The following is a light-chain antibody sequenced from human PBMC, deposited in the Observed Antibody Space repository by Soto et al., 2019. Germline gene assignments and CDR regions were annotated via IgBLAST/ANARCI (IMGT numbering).Light chain of an antibody. CDR2: EVT. CDR1: SGDIGGYDY. J-gene: IGLJ1*01. V-gene: IGLV2-8*01. Sequence: QSVLTQPPSASGSPGQSVTISCTGTSGDIGGYDYVSWYQQHPGKAPKLMIYEVTKRPLGVPDRFSGSKSDNTASLTVSGLQAEDEADYYCSSYAGSNNPYVFGTGTKGTVL. CDR3: SSYAGSNNPYV.